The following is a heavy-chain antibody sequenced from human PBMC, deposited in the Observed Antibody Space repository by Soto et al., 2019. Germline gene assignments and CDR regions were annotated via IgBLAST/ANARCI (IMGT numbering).Heavy chain of an antibody. CDR1: GFTFSSYS. J-gene: IGHJ4*02. V-gene: IGHV3-21*01. D-gene: IGHD3-10*01. CDR3: ASVPPGALPIDY. Sequence: EVQLVESGGGLVKPGGSLRLSCAASGFTFSSYSMNWVRQAPGKGLEWVSSISSSSSYIYYADSVKGRFTISRDNAKNSLYLQMNSLRAEDTAVYYCASVPPGALPIDYWGQGTLVTDSS. CDR2: ISSSSSYI.